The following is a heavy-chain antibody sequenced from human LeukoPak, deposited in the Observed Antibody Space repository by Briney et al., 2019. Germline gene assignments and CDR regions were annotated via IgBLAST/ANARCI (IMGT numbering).Heavy chain of an antibody. J-gene: IGHJ4*02. CDR3: AREPYGDYGPSYFDY. D-gene: IGHD4-17*01. CDR2: ISSSGTIK. CDR1: GFTFSAYA. V-gene: IGHV3-48*03. Sequence: PGGSLRLSCEASGFTFSAYAMTWVRQAPGKGLEWVSFISSSGTIKYYADSLKGRFTISRDNATNSLYLQVNNLRVEDTAVYYCAREPYGDYGPSYFDYWGQGTLVTVSS.